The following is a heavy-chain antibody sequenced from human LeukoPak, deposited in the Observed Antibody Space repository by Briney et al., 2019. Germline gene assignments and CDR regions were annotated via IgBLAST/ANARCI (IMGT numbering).Heavy chain of an antibody. J-gene: IGHJ4*02. CDR1: GFTFSDYY. V-gene: IGHV3-11*01. CDR3: ARGFDY. Sequence: GGSLRLSCAASGFTFSDYYMNWIRQAPGKGLEWVSYISNSGSKIFYADSVKGRFTISRDNAKNSLYLQMNSLRAEDTAVYYCARGFDYWGQGTLVSVS. CDR2: ISNSGSKI.